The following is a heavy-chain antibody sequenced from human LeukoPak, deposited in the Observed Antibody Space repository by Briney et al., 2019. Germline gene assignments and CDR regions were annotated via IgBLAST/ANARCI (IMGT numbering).Heavy chain of an antibody. V-gene: IGHV1-18*01. CDR2: ISAYNGKT. Sequence: ASVKVSCKASGGTFISYAISWVGQAPGQGREWMGWISAYNGKTNYAQKLQGRVTMTTDTSTSTPYMELRSLRSDDTAVYYCARSYDFWSGYLFYMDVWGKGTPVTVSS. CDR3: ARSYDFWSGYLFYMDV. D-gene: IGHD3-3*01. J-gene: IGHJ6*03. CDR1: GGTFISYA.